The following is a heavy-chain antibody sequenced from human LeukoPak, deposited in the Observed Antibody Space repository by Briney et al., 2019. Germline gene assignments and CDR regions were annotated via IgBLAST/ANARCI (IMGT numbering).Heavy chain of an antibody. CDR1: GFTFNNYA. J-gene: IGHJ4*02. CDR2: IFGSGGSA. CDR3: GKTTTGYSSGRYPAWPVDY. V-gene: IGHV3-23*01. Sequence: GGSLRLSCTASGFTFNNYAMYWVRQAPGKGLERVSGIFGSGGSAHYAESVQGRFTISRDNSKNTVYLQMNNLRAEDTAVYYCGKTTTGYSSGRYPAWPVDYWGQGTLVTVSS. D-gene: IGHD6-19*01.